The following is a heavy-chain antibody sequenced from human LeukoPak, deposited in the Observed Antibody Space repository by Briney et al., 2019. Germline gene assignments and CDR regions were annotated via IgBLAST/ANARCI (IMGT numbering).Heavy chain of an antibody. CDR1: GFSFSDYY. J-gene: IGHJ6*02. CDR3: AGGSSHYKDMDV. V-gene: IGHV3-11*01. Sequence: PGGSLRLSCVASGFSFSDYYMTWIRQAPGKGLEWVSYSSSSGSTIYHADSVKGRFANSRDNARNSLYLQINSLRAEDTAVYYCAGGSSHYKDMDVWGQGTTVTVSS. CDR2: SSSSGSTI.